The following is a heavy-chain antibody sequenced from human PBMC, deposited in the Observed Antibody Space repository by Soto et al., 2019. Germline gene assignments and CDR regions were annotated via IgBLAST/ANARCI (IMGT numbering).Heavy chain of an antibody. CDR3: ARDQLYYNDISGRPLNAFDV. CDR2: IKQDGSEK. V-gene: IGHV3-7*01. D-gene: IGHD3-22*01. Sequence: GGSLRLSCAASGVTFSSYWMSWVRQAPGKGLEWVANIKQDGSEKYYVDSVKGRFTISRDNAKNSLYLQMDSLRAEDTAVYYCARDQLYYNDISGRPLNAFDVWGQGTMVTVSS. CDR1: GVTFSSYW. J-gene: IGHJ3*01.